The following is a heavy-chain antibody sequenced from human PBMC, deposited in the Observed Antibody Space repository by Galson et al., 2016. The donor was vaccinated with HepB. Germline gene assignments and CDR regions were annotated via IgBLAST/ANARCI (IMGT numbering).Heavy chain of an antibody. J-gene: IGHJ4*02. V-gene: IGHV3-30*18. CDR2: ISYEGSNK. CDR1: GFSFRNYG. Sequence: SLRLSCAASGFSFRNYGMHWVRQAPGKGLEWVAVISYEGSNKYFADSVKGRFTISRDNSKNTLNLQMNSLRAEDTAVYYGAKAPQWELLGHFDYWGLGTLVTVSS. D-gene: IGHD1-26*01. CDR3: AKAPQWELLGHFDY.